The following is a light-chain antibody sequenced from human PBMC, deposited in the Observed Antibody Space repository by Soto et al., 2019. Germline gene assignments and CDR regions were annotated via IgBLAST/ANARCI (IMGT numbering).Light chain of an antibody. Sequence: DIQITQSPSTLSASVGDRVTITCRASQSISSYLAWYQQKPGEAPKLLIYKASTLETGVPSRFSGSGSGTEFTLTISSLQPDDFATYYCQQYKSYSQTFGQGTKVEIK. J-gene: IGKJ1*01. CDR2: KAS. CDR3: QQYKSYSQT. V-gene: IGKV1-5*03. CDR1: QSISSY.